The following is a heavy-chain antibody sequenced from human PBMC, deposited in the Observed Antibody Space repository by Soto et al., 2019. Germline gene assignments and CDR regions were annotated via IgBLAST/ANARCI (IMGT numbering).Heavy chain of an antibody. CDR1: GFTFSSYG. CDR3: AKDVNWSSGYCDY. J-gene: IGHJ4*02. CDR2: ISYDGSNK. V-gene: IGHV3-30*18. Sequence: PGGSLRLSCAASGFTFSSYGMHWVRQAPGKGLEWVAVISYDGSNKYYADSVKGRFTISRDNSKNTLYLQMNSLRAEDTAVYYCAKDVNWSSGYCDYWGQGTLVTVSS. D-gene: IGHD3-3*01.